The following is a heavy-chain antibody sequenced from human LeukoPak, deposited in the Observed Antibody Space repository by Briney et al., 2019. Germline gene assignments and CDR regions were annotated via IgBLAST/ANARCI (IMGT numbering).Heavy chain of an antibody. D-gene: IGHD4-23*01. Sequence: GGSLRLSCAASGFTFSSYWMHWVRQAPGKGLVWVSRINSDGSTTSYADSVKGRFTISRDNAKNTLYLQMNSLRAEDTAVYYCARESTTVEKFAFDIWGQGTMVTVSS. CDR3: ARESTTVEKFAFDI. V-gene: IGHV3-74*01. CDR1: GFTFSSYW. J-gene: IGHJ3*02. CDR2: INSDGSTT.